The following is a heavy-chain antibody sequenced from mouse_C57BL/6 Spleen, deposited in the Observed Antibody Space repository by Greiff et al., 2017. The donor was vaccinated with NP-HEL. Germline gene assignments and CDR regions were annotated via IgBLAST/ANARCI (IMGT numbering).Heavy chain of an antibody. J-gene: IGHJ3*01. D-gene: IGHD2-2*01. CDR1: GYAFSSSW. CDR2: IYPGDGDT. V-gene: IGHV1-82*01. CDR3: ASGGYDVWFAY. Sequence: VQLQQSGPELVKPGASVKISCKASGYAFSSSWMNWVKQRPGKGLEWIGRIYPGDGDTNYNGKFKGKATLTADKSSSTAYMQLSSLTSEDSAVYFCASGGYDVWFAYWGQGTLVTVSA.